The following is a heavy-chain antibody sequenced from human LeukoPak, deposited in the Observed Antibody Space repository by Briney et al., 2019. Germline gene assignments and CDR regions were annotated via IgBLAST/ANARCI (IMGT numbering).Heavy chain of an antibody. CDR1: GFTFNRDW. J-gene: IGHJ4*02. Sequence: PGGSLRLSCVASGFTFNRDWTAWVRQAPGKGLEWVANIKEDGSEKNYEDSVKGRFTISRDNAENSVYLQMNDLRAEDSGVYYCATKEPSTSGWSYWGQGTLVTVSS. CDR3: ATKEPSTSGWSY. CDR2: IKEDGSEK. V-gene: IGHV3-7*01. D-gene: IGHD6-19*01.